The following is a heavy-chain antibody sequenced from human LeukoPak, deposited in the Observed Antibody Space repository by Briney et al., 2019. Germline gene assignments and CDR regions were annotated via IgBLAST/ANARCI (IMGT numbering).Heavy chain of an antibody. V-gene: IGHV4-30-2*01. Sequence: SQTLSLTCAVSGGSISSGGYSWSWIRQPPGKGLEWIGYIYHSGSTYYNPSLKSRVTISIDTSKNQFSLKLSSVTAADTAVYYCARNNYYDRSGYKLWGQGTLVTVSS. D-gene: IGHD3-22*01. J-gene: IGHJ4*02. CDR1: GGSISSGGYS. CDR3: ARNNYYDRSGYKL. CDR2: IYHSGST.